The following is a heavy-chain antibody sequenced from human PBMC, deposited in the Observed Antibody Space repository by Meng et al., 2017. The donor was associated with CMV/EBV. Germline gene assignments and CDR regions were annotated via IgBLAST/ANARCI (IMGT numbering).Heavy chain of an antibody. Sequence: LSLPCAVYGGSFSGYYWSWIRQPPGKGLEWIREINHSGSTNYNPSLKSRVTISVDTSKNQFSLKLSSVTAADTAVYYCAQKIRGHFDYWGQGTLVTVSS. CDR2: INHSGST. V-gene: IGHV4-34*01. J-gene: IGHJ4*02. CDR3: AQKIRGHFDY. D-gene: IGHD3-10*01. CDR1: GGSFSGYY.